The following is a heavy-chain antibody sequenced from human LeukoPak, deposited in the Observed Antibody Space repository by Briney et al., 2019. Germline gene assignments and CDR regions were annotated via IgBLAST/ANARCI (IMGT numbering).Heavy chain of an antibody. CDR1: GFTFTSYT. CDR2: ASYDGSHK. V-gene: IGHV3-30*04. J-gene: IGHJ4*02. CDR3: ARGPLGSIAAAAYFDY. D-gene: IGHD6-13*01. Sequence: GRSLRLSCAASGFTFTSYTVHWVRQAPGKGLEWVATASYDGSHKYYADSVKGRFTISRDNAKNSLYLQMNSLRAEDTAVYYCARGPLGSIAAAAYFDYWGQGALVTVSS.